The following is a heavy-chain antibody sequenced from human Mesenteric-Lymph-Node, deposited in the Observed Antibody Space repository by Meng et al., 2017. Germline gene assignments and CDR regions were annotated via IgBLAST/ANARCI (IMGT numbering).Heavy chain of an antibody. CDR1: GYTFTSYG. CDR3: ARDRPYFDSNWFDP. Sequence: QVQLVQSGAELKKPGASVKVSCKASGYTFTSYGIHWVRQAPGQGLEWMGWINVGNDKRKYSQKFQGRVTITRDTPASTAYMEVSSLRSEDTAVYYCARDRPYFDSNWFDPWGQGTLVTVSS. D-gene: IGHD3-9*01. CDR2: INVGNDKR. J-gene: IGHJ5*02. V-gene: IGHV1-3*01.